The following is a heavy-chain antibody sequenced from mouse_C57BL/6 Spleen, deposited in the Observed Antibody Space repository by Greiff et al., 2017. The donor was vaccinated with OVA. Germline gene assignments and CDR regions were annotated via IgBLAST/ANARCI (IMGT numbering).Heavy chain of an antibody. V-gene: IGHV1-15*01. CDR1: GYTFTDYE. Sequence: VQLQESGAELVRPGASVTLSCKASGYTFTDYEMHWVKQTPVHGLEWIGAIDPETGGTAYNQKFKGKAILTADKSSSTAYMELRSLTSEDSAVYYCTRQPFAYWGQGTLVTVSA. J-gene: IGHJ3*01. CDR2: IDPETGGT. CDR3: TRQPFAY.